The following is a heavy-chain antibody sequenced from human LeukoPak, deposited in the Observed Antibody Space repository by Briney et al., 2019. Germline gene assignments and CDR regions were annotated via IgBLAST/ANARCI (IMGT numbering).Heavy chain of an antibody. CDR1: GGSISSSSYS. Sequence: SEPLSLTCTVSGGSISSSSYSWGWIRQPPGKGLEWIGSIYYSGSTYYNPSLKSRVTISVDTSKNQFSLKLSSVTAADTAVYYCASASRDLWFGELSPPFDYWGQGTLVTVSS. CDR3: ASASRDLWFGELSPPFDY. V-gene: IGHV4-39*01. D-gene: IGHD3-10*01. CDR2: IYYSGST. J-gene: IGHJ4*02.